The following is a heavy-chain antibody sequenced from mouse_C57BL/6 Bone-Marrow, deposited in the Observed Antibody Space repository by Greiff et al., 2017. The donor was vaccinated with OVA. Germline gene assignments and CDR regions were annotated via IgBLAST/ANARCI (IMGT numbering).Heavy chain of an antibody. Sequence: QVQLQQPGAELVKPGASVKMSCKASGYTFTSYWITWVKQRPGQGLEWIGDIYPGSGSTNYNEKFKSKATLTVDTSSSTAYMQLSSLTSEASAVYSVASEGGHYSEGFAYWGQGTLVTVSA. CDR3: ASEGGHYSEGFAY. CDR2: IYPGSGST. V-gene: IGHV1-55*01. D-gene: IGHD1-2*01. CDR1: GYTFTSYW. J-gene: IGHJ3*01.